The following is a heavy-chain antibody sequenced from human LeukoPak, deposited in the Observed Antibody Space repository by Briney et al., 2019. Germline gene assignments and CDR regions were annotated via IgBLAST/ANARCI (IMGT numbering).Heavy chain of an antibody. CDR1: GFDFSSNW. V-gene: IGHV3-74*01. CDR3: AKDHYWSIDY. CDR2: TKGDGIST. J-gene: IGHJ4*02. Sequence: GGSLRLSCAASGFDFSSNWMHWARHAPGQGLVWVSRTKGDGISTNYADSVKGRFTISRDIAKNTLYLQMNSLRAEDTGVYYCAKDHYWSIDYWGRGTLVTVSS. D-gene: IGHD3-3*01.